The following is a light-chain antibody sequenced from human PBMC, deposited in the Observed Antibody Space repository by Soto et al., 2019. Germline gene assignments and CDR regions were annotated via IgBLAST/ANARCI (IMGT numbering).Light chain of an antibody. CDR2: AAS. J-gene: IGKJ2*01. CDR3: QKYGSSPPYT. V-gene: IGKV3-20*01. Sequence: EIVLTQSPDTLSLSPGERATLACRASRTFASSYLAWYQQKPGQAPRLLIYAASTRATGIPDRFSGSGSGADFSLTISRREPEDSAVYYCQKYGSSPPYTFGQGTKLEIK. CDR1: RTFASSY.